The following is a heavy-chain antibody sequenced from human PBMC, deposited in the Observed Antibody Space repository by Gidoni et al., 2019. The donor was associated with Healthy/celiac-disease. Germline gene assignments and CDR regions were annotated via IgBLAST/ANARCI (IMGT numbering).Heavy chain of an antibody. CDR2: INHSGST. J-gene: IGHJ3*02. D-gene: IGHD6-19*01. Sequence: QVQLQQWGAGLLKPSETLSLTCAVHGVSFSGYYWSWIRQPPGKGLEWIGEINHSGSTNYNPSLKSRVTISVDTSKNQFSLKLSSVTAADTAVYYCARVIAVPSRGAFDIWGQGTMVTVSS. CDR1: GVSFSGYY. V-gene: IGHV4-34*01. CDR3: ARVIAVPSRGAFDI.